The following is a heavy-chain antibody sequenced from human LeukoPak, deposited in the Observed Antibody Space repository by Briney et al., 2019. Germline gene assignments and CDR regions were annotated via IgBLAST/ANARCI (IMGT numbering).Heavy chain of an antibody. V-gene: IGHV3-74*03. CDR3: ARDMWGTCDY. CDR1: GFTFSDYW. Sequence: PGGSLRLSCAAPGFTFSDYWMHWVRQAPGNGPAWLSRIDPHGTSTTYADSVKGRFTISRDNAKNTLYLQISSVRAEDTAVYYCARDMWGTCDYWGQGTLVTVSS. D-gene: IGHD1-14*01. CDR2: IDPHGTST. J-gene: IGHJ4*02.